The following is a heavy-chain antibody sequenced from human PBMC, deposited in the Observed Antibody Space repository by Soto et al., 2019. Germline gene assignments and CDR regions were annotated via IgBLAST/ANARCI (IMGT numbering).Heavy chain of an antibody. V-gene: IGHV5-10-1*01. CDR3: ACRRKDYGDRAYDY. J-gene: IGHJ4*02. CDR2: IDPSDSYT. D-gene: IGHD2-21*02. Sequence: GESLKISCQGSGYTFTTYWITWVRQMPGRGLEWMGRIDPSDSYTNYSPSFQGHVTISADKSTNTAYLEWRSLKASDSAIYYCACRRKDYGDRAYDYWGQGTLVSVSS. CDR1: GYTFTTYW.